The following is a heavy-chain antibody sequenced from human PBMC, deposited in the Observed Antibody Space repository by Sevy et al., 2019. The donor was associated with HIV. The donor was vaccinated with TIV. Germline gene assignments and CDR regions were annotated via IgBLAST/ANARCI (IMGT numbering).Heavy chain of an antibody. D-gene: IGHD3-10*01. Sequence: GGSLRLSCAASGFTFDNNAMYWVRQAPGKGLEWVSAISGSGLSTNYAASVRGHFTISRDISKTTLYLQMNSLRAEDTAVYYCAKVYYYDSGTVIPRGMDVWGQGTTVTVSS. CDR1: GFTFDNNA. CDR2: ISGSGLST. J-gene: IGHJ6*02. V-gene: IGHV3-23*01. CDR3: AKVYYYDSGTVIPRGMDV.